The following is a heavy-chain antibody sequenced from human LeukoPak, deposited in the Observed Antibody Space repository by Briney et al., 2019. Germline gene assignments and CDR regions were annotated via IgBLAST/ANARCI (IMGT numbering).Heavy chain of an antibody. Sequence: SQTLSLTCTVSGGSISSGDYYWSWIRQPPGKGLEWIGYIYYSGSTYYNPSLKSRVTISVDTSKNQFSLKLSSVTAADTAVYYCAREEYYDSSGYYYGDYWGQGTLVTVSS. V-gene: IGHV4-30-4*01. D-gene: IGHD3-22*01. CDR1: GGSISSGDYY. CDR2: IYYSGST. J-gene: IGHJ4*02. CDR3: AREEYYDSSGYYYGDY.